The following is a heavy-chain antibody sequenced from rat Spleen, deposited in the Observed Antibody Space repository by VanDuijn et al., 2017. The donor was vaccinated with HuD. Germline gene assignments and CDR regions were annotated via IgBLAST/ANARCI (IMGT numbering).Heavy chain of an antibody. CDR1: GFSFSDYA. CDR2: INYDGSST. D-gene: IGHD4-5*01. CDR3: VRHGRGKITYYYVLDA. J-gene: IGHJ4*01. Sequence: EAQLVESGGGLVQPGRSLKLSCAASGFSFSDYAMAWVRQAPRKGLEWVTTINYDGSSTFYRDSVRDRFTISRDNAKSTLYLQMDSLKSEDTATYYCVRHGRGKITYYYVLDAWGQGASVTVSS. V-gene: IGHV5-17*01.